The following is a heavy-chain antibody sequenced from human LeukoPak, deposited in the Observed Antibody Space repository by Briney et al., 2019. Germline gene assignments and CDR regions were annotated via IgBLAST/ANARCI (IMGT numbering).Heavy chain of an antibody. V-gene: IGHV3-33*01. D-gene: IGHD2/OR15-2a*01. CDR2: IRYDGSNK. CDR1: GFTFSSYG. J-gene: IGHJ4*02. Sequence: GGSLRLSCAASGFTFSSYGMHWVRQAPGKGLEWVAVIRYDGSNKYYADSVKGRFTISRDNAKNSLYLQMNSLRAEDTAVYYCARDILSGQGCWGQGTLVTVSS. CDR3: ARDILSGQGC.